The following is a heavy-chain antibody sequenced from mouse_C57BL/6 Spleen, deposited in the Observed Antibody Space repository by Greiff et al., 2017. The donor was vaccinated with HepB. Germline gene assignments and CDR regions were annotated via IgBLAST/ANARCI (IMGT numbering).Heavy chain of an antibody. J-gene: IGHJ3*01. V-gene: IGHV1-26*01. CDR1: GYTFTDYY. CDR2: INPNNGGT. CDR3: ARTLFAY. Sequence: EVQLQQSGPELVKPGASVKISCKASGYTFTDYYMNWVKQSHGKSLEWIGDINPNNGGTSYNQKFKGKATLTVDKSSSTAYMELRSLTSEDSAGYDCARTLFAYWGQGTLVTVSA.